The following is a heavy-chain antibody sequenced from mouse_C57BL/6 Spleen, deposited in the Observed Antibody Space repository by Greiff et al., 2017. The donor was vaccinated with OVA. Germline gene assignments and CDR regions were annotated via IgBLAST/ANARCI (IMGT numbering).Heavy chain of an antibody. J-gene: IGHJ1*03. CDR2: INPSTGGP. D-gene: IGHD2-3*01. CDR3: AREGDGYPGYFGG. CDR1: GYTFTSYW. V-gene: IGHV1-53*01. Sequence: QVQLQQPGTDLVKPGASVTLSCKASGYTFTSYWMHWVKQRPGQGLAWIGNINPSTGGPTYNEKFKSKATLTVDKSSSTAYMQLSSLTSEDSAVYDGAREGDGYPGYFGGWGTGTTVTVAS.